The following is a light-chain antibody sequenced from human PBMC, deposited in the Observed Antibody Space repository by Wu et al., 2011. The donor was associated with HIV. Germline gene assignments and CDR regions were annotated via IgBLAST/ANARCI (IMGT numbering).Light chain of an antibody. CDR1: QTVGSN. Sequence: EIVMTQSPATLSVSPGERATLSCRASQTVGSNLAWYQQKPGQTPRLLIYGASTRATGIPARFSGSGSGTDFTLTISTLEPEDFAVYYCQQYVTSPHTFGQGTKVEVK. V-gene: IGKV3-15*01. J-gene: IGKJ1*01. CDR2: GAS. CDR3: QQYVTSPHT.